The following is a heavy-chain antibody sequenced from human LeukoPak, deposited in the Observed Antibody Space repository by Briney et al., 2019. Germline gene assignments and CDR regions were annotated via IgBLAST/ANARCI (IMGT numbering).Heavy chain of an antibody. CDR1: GGSFSGYY. CDR3: ARGKTVDSSGYYYVGLVFDY. J-gene: IGHJ4*02. CDR2: INHSGST. D-gene: IGHD3-22*01. V-gene: IGHV4-34*01. Sequence: SETLSLTCAVYGGSFSGYYLSWIRQSPGKGLEWIGEINHSGSTNYNPSLKSRVTISVDTSKNQFSLKLSSVTAADTAVYYCARGKTVDSSGYYYVGLVFDYWGQGTLVTVSS.